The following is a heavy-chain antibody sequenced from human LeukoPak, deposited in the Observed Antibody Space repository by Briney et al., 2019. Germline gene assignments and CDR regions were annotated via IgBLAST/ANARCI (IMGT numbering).Heavy chain of an antibody. V-gene: IGHV3-74*01. J-gene: IGHJ4*02. CDR1: GFTFSTYW. Sequence: PGGSLRLSCAASGFTFSTYWMHWVRQATGMGLVWVSHIKSDGSSTSYADSVKGRFTISRDNAKNTLYLQMNSLRAEDTTVYFCARDHGYTQDYWGQGTLVTVSS. CDR3: ARDHGYTQDY. D-gene: IGHD5-24*01. CDR2: IKSDGSST.